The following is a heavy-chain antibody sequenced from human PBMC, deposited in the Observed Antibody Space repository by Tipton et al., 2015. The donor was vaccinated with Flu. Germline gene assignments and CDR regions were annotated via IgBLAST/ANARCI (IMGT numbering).Heavy chain of an antibody. CDR1: GGSISRYY. CDR2: THTSGNT. J-gene: IGHJ4*02. CDR3: ASGNFYDSSGYFAF. Sequence: TLSLTCTVSGGSISRYYWSWIRQPVGKGPEWIGRTHTSGNTNYNSSFGSRLTMLVDTSKSQFSMTLTSVTVADTAVYYCASGNFYDSSGYFAFWGQGILVTVYS. V-gene: IGHV4-4*07. D-gene: IGHD3-22*01.